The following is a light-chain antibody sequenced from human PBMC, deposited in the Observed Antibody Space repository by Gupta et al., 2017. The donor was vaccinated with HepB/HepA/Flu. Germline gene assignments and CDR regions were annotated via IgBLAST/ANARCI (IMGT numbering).Light chain of an antibody. V-gene: IGKV3-11*01. J-gene: IGKJ4*01. CDR1: QSVSSY. CDR2: DAS. CDR3: QQRSNWPLT. Sequence: EIVLTQSPATLSLPPGERATLSCGASQSVSSYLAWYQQKPGQAPRLLIYDASNRATGIPARFSGSGSGTDFTLTISSLEPEDFAVYYCQQRSNWPLTFGGGTKVEIK.